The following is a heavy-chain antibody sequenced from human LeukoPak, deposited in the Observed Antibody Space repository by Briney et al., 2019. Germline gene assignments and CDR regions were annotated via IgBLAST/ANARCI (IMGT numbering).Heavy chain of an antibody. Sequence: ASVKVSCKASGYTFTSYYMHWVRQAPGQGLEWMGLINPSGGSTSYAQKFQGRVTMTRDTSTSTVYMELSSLRSEDTAVYYCARDRHGQWLNYYYYYGMDVWGQGTTVTVSS. J-gene: IGHJ6*02. D-gene: IGHD6-19*01. CDR1: GYTFTSYY. V-gene: IGHV1-46*01. CDR3: ARDRHGQWLNYYYYYGMDV. CDR2: INPSGGST.